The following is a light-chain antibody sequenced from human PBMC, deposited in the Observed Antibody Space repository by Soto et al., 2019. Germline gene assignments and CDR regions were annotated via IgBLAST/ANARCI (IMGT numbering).Light chain of an antibody. J-gene: IGKJ4*01. CDR3: QQSNNLPLT. Sequence: DIQMTQSPSSLSASVGDRVTITCQASQGIRNYLNWLQQKRGKDPKILIYDASNLQTGVPSRFTGNGSGTDFSFTLSSLQPADVATYYCQQSNNLPLTFGGGTKVEIK. CDR1: QGIRNY. V-gene: IGKV1-33*01. CDR2: DAS.